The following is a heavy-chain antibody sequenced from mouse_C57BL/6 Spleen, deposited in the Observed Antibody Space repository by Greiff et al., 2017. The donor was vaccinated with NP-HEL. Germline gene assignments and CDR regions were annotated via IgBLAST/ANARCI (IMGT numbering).Heavy chain of an antibody. D-gene: IGHD3-1*01. CDR2: INPNNGGT. J-gene: IGHJ1*03. Sequence: VQLKQSGPELVKPGASVKISCKASGYSFTDYYMNWVKQSHGKSLEWIGDINPNNGGTSYNQKLKGKATLTVDKPSSPAYMELRSLTSEDSAVYYCATQRRYFGVWGTGTTVTVST. CDR3: ATQRRYFGV. CDR1: GYSFTDYY. V-gene: IGHV1-26*01.